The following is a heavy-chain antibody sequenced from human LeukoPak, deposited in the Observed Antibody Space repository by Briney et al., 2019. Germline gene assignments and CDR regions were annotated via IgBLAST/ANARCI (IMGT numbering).Heavy chain of an antibody. CDR1: GASISTYY. CDR2: IFYSGST. J-gene: IGHJ3*02. CDR3: ARESVAAAGTKAFDI. Sequence: SETLSLTCTLSGASISTYYWSWIRQPPGRGLQWIGYIFYSGSTNCNPSLGSRVTISLDTSKNQFSLKLTSVTAADTAVYYCARESVAAAGTKAFDIWGQGTMVTVSS. V-gene: IGHV4-59*01. D-gene: IGHD6-13*01.